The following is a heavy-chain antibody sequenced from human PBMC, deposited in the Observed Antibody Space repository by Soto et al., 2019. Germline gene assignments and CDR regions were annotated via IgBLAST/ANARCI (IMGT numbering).Heavy chain of an antibody. Sequence: QVQLQESGPGLVKPSGTLSLTCAVSGGSISSSNWWSWVRQPPGKGLEWIGEIYHSGSTNYNPSLKGRVTISVDKSKNQFSLKLSSVTAADTAVYYCARGLNTLVTTTYYFDYWGQGTLVTVSS. V-gene: IGHV4-4*02. CDR2: IYHSGST. CDR1: GGSISSSNW. D-gene: IGHD4-17*01. CDR3: ARGLNTLVTTTYYFDY. J-gene: IGHJ4*02.